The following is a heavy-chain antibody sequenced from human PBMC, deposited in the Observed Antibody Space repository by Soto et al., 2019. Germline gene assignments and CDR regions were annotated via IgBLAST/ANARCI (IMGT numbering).Heavy chain of an antibody. J-gene: IGHJ4*02. CDR3: ARDLAMIGTSVDY. D-gene: IGHD3-22*01. V-gene: IGHV3-66*01. Sequence: EVQLVESGGGLVQPGGSLRLSCAASGFTVSSNYMSWVRQAPGKGLEWVSVIYSGGSTYYADSVKGRFTISRDNSKHPLYLKMNSLRVGDTAVYYCARDLAMIGTSVDYWGQGTLVTVSS. CDR2: IYSGGST. CDR1: GFTVSSNY.